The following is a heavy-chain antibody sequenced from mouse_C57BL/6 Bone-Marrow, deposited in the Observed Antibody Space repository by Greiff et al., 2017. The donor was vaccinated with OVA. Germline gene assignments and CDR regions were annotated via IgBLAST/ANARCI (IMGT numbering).Heavy chain of an antibody. V-gene: IGHV1-62-2*01. CDR3: ARHVYYEYDGVFFAY. Sequence: QVHVKQSGAELVKPGASVKLSCKASGYTFTEYTIHWVKQRSGQGLEWIGWFYPGSGSIKYNEKFKDKATLTADKSSSTVYMELSRLTSEDSAVYFCARHVYYEYDGVFFAYWGQGTLVTVSA. CDR2: FYPGSGSI. D-gene: IGHD2-4*01. J-gene: IGHJ3*01. CDR1: GYTFTEYT.